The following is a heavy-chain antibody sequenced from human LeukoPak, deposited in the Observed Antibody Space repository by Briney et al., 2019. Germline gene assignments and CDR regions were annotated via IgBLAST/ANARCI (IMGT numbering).Heavy chain of an antibody. CDR3: ARDHEYQLLSWASDI. D-gene: IGHD2-2*01. Sequence: PGGSLRLSCAASGFTFSDYYMSWICQAPGKGLEWVSYISSSGSTIYYADSVKGRFTISRDNAKNSLYLQMNSLRAEDTAVYYCARDHEYQLLSWASDIWGQGKMVTVSS. CDR2: ISSSGSTI. V-gene: IGHV3-11*01. CDR1: GFTFSDYY. J-gene: IGHJ3*02.